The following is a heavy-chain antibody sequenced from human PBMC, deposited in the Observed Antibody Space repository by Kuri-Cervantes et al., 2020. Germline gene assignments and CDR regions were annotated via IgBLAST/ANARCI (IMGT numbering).Heavy chain of an antibody. CDR2: IYYSGST. D-gene: IGHD3-16*01. V-gene: IGHV4-59*01. CDR1: GGSISSYY. J-gene: IGHJ6*02. CDR3: ARLDYLNYYGMDV. Sequence: SETLSLTCTVSGGSISSYYWSWIRQPPGKGLEWIGYIYYSGSTNYNPSLKSQVTISVDTSKNQFSLKLSSVTAADTAVYYCARLDYLNYYGMDVWGQGTTVTVSS.